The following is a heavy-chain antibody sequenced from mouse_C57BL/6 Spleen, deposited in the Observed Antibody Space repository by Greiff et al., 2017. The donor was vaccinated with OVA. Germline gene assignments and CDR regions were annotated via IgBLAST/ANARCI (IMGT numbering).Heavy chain of an antibody. CDR3: ASSTVVATDWYFDV. D-gene: IGHD1-1*01. CDR2: IDPANGNT. CDR1: GFNIKNTY. V-gene: IGHV14-3*01. Sequence: EVKLVESVAELVRPGASVKLSCTASGFNIKNTYMHWVKQRPEQGLEWIGRIDPANGNTKYAPKFQGKATITADTSSNTAYLQLSILTSEDTAIYYGASSTVVATDWYFDVWGTGTTVTVSS. J-gene: IGHJ1*03.